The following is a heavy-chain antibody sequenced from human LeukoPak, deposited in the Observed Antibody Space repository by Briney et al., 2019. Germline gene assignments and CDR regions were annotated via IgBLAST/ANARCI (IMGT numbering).Heavy chain of an antibody. CDR3: ARVGSDSSGDFDY. CDR2: VYYSGST. J-gene: IGHJ4*02. Sequence: SETLSLTCTVSGGSLSGFYWSWIRQPPGKGLEWIGYVYYSGSTTYNPSLKSRVTISVDTSRNQFSLILGSVTAADTAVYYCARVGSDSSGDFDYWGQGTLVTVSS. CDR1: GGSLSGFY. D-gene: IGHD3-22*01. V-gene: IGHV4-59*01.